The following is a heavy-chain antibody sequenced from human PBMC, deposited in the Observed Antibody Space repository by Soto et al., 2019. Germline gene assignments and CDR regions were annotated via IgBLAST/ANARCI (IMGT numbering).Heavy chain of an antibody. CDR2: IWYDGSNK. V-gene: IGHV3-33*01. Sequence: QGQLVESGGGVVQPGRSLRLSCAASGCTFSSYGMHWVRQAPGKGLEWVAVIWYDGSNKYYADSLKGRFTISRDNSKNTLYLKMNSLRAEDTAVYYCARDYSDILPGYRHYFDYWGQGTLVTVSS. D-gene: IGHD3-9*01. J-gene: IGHJ4*02. CDR1: GCTFSSYG. CDR3: ARDYSDILPGYRHYFDY.